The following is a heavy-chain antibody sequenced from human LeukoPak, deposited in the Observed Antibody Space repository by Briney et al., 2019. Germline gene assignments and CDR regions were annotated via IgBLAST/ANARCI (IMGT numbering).Heavy chain of an antibody. J-gene: IGHJ4*02. V-gene: IGHV1-8*01. CDR1: GYTFTNYD. CDR2: MNPNSGNT. CDR3: ARVYCSGDSCYLYYFDY. Sequence: ASVKVSCKASGYTFTNYDINWVRQATGQGLEWMGWMNPNSGNTGYAQKFQGRVTMTRNTSISTAYMELSSLRSEDTAVFYCARVYCSGDSCYLYYFDYWGQGTLVTVSS. D-gene: IGHD2-15*01.